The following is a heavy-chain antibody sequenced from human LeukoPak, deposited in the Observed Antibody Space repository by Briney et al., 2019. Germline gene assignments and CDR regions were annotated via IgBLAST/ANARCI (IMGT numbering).Heavy chain of an antibody. V-gene: IGHV4-31*03. D-gene: IGHD3-3*01. CDR3: ARAPRDTIFGVVTAFDY. CDR2: THYSGKT. J-gene: IGHJ4*02. Sequence: SETLSLTCTVSGGSISSGTYYWSWIRQHPGKDLEWIGYTHYSGKTYYNPSLKSRVTISVDTSKNQFSLKLSSVTAADTAVYYCARAPRDTIFGVVTAFDYWGQGTLVTVSS. CDR1: GGSISSGTYY.